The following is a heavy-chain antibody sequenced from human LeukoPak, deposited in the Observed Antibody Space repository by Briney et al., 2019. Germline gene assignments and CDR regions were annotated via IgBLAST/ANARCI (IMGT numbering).Heavy chain of an antibody. Sequence: ASVEVSCKASGYTFTSYGISWVRQAPGQGLEWMGWISAYNGNTNYAQKLQGRVTMTTDTSTSTAYMELRSLRSDDTAVYYCARVFGGCYDSSGYRWFDPWGQGTLVTVSS. CDR1: GYTFTSYG. CDR3: ARVFGGCYDSSGYRWFDP. CDR2: ISAYNGNT. V-gene: IGHV1-18*01. D-gene: IGHD3-22*01. J-gene: IGHJ5*02.